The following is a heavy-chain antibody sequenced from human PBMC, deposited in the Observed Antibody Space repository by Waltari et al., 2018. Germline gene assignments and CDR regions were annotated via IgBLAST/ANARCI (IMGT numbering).Heavy chain of an antibody. J-gene: IGHJ4*02. Sequence: QVQLVQSGAEVKAPGASVRVSCKASGYTFTHYAIHWVRQAPGQGPEWIGWINAGNGHTKYSQKFQGRVTIIRDTSANTAYMELHSLRSADTAVYYCARDSSGYNYGYGYWGQGTLVTVSS. V-gene: IGHV1-3*01. CDR1: GYTFTHYA. CDR2: INAGNGHT. CDR3: ARDSSGYNYGYGY. D-gene: IGHD5-18*01.